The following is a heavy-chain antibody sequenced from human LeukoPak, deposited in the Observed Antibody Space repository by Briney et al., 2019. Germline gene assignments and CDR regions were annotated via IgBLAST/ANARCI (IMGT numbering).Heavy chain of an antibody. D-gene: IGHD3-3*01. J-gene: IGHJ3*02. Sequence: ASVKVSCKASGYTFTGYYMHWVRQAPGQGLEWMGWINPNSGGTNYAQKLQGRVTMTRDTSISTAYMELSRLRSDDTAVYYCASLYYDFWSGSPDSFDIWGQGTMVTVSS. V-gene: IGHV1-2*02. CDR1: GYTFTGYY. CDR2: INPNSGGT. CDR3: ASLYYDFWSGSPDSFDI.